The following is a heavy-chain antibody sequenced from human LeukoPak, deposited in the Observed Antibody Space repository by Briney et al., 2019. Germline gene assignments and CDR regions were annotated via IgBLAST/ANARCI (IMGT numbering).Heavy chain of an antibody. CDR2: INPNSGGT. CDR1: GYTFTMYY. J-gene: IGHJ6*02. CDR3: ASLIGGSYYYYYGMDV. Sequence: GASVKVSCKASGYTFTMYYIHWVRQAPGQGLEWMGWINPNSGGTNYAQKFQGRVTMTRDTSISTAYMELSRLRSDDTAVYYCASLIGGSYYYYYGMDVWGQGTTVTVSS. V-gene: IGHV1-2*02.